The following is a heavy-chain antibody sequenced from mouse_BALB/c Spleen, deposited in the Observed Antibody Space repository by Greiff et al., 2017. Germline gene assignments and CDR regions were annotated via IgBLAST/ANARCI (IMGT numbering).Heavy chain of an antibody. CDR3: ARGGYDVEAAY. J-gene: IGHJ3*01. D-gene: IGHD2-14*01. CDR2: IYPGDGDT. V-gene: IGHV1-87*01. Sequence: QVQLQQSGAELARPGASVKLSCKASGYTFTSYWMQWVKQRPGQGLEWIGAIYPGDGDTRYTQKFKGKATLTADKSSSTAYMQLSSLASEDSAVYYCARGGYDVEAAYWGQGTLVTVSA. CDR1: GYTFTSYW.